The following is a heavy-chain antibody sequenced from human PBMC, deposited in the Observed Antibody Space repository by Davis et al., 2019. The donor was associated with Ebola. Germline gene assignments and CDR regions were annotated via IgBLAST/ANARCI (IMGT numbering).Heavy chain of an antibody. V-gene: IGHV4-34*12. J-gene: IGHJ4*02. CDR1: GGSSIGYY. CDR2: IFYTGRT. Sequence: MPSETLSLTCALHGGSSIGYYWTWIRQPPGKGLEWFGSIFYTGRTFYNPSLKSRDSLSVDTSKKQFSLRLRSVTAADTAVYYCARDQGWLQLGYFDYWGQGTLVTVSS. CDR3: ARDQGWLQLGYFDY. D-gene: IGHD5-24*01.